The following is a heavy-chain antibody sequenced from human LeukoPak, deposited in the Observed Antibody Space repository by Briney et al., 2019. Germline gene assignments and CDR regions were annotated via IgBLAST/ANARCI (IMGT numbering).Heavy chain of an antibody. D-gene: IGHD3-3*01. V-gene: IGHV5-51*01. J-gene: IGHJ4*02. CDR3: ARGVATNKYYFDC. CDR1: GYSFTNYW. CDR2: IYAGDSNA. Sequence: GESLKTSCKGSGYSFTNYWIGWVRQMPGEGLEWMGIIYAGDSNARYSPSFQGQITISVDKSINTAYLQWSSLKVSDTAIYYCARGVATNKYYFDCWGQGTLVTVSS.